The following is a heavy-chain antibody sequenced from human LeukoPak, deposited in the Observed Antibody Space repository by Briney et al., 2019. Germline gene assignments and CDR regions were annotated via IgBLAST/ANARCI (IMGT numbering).Heavy chain of an antibody. CDR1: GGSISSSSYY. D-gene: IGHD3-3*01. CDR3: ASRYDFWSGYHNNWFDP. J-gene: IGHJ5*02. V-gene: IGHV4-39*01. CDR2: IYYSGST. Sequence: SETLSLTCTVSGGSISSSSYYWGWIRQPPGKGLEWIRSIYYSGSTYYNPSLKSRVTISVDTSKNQFSLKLSSVTAADTAVYYCASRYDFWSGYHNNWFDPWGQGTLVTVSS.